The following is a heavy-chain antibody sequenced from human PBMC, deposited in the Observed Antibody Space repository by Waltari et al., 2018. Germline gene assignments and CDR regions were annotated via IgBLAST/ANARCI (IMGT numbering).Heavy chain of an antibody. CDR2: IYYSGST. V-gene: IGHV4-39*07. D-gene: IGHD3-22*01. Sequence: QLQLQESGPGLVKPSETLSLTSTVSGGAIRSSSYYWGWIRQPPGKGLEWIGGIYYSGSTFYNPSLKSRVTISVDTSKNQFSLKLSSVTAADTAVYYCARTRLDYYYDSSGYRTYFDYWGQGTLVTVSS. CDR1: GGAIRSSSYY. J-gene: IGHJ4*02. CDR3: ARTRLDYYYDSSGYRTYFDY.